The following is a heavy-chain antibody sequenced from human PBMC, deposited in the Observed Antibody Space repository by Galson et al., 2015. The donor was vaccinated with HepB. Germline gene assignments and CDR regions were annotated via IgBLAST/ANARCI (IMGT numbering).Heavy chain of an antibody. CDR3: ARAIRYSAYDY. CDR2: IYSSGTT. Sequence: SCTVSGGSVSGYYWSWIRQPPGKDLEWIGEIYSSGTTYYSPSLESRLTISVDTSKNQFSLRLRSVTAADTAFYFCARAIRYSAYDYWGQGILVTVSS. V-gene: IGHV4-59*02. D-gene: IGHD5-12*01. CDR1: GGSVSGYY. J-gene: IGHJ4*01.